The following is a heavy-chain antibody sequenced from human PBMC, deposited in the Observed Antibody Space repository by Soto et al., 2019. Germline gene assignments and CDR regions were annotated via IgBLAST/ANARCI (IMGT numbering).Heavy chain of an antibody. Sequence: SVKVSCKDSGGTFSSYAISWVRQAPGQGPEWMGGIIPIFGTANYAQKFQGRVTITADTSASTAYMELSSLRSEDTAVYYCARDNPHSFSDYGGSYWGQGTLVTVSS. D-gene: IGHD4-17*01. V-gene: IGHV1-69*06. CDR3: ARDNPHSFSDYGGSY. J-gene: IGHJ4*02. CDR2: IIPIFGTA. CDR1: GGTFSSYA.